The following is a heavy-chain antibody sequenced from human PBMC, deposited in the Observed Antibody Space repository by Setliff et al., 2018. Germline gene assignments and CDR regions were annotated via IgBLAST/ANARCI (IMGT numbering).Heavy chain of an antibody. CDR3: AREGRGVYYHYYYMDV. CDR1: GFTFDVYD. V-gene: IGHV3-20*04. Sequence: PGGSLRLSCAASGFTFDVYDLNWVRQAPGKGLEWVSSINWNGDRTGYADSVKGRFTISRDNAKNALYLQMNSLRAEDTAVYYCAREGRGVYYHYYYMDVWGKGTTVTISS. CDR2: INWNGDRT. J-gene: IGHJ6*03. D-gene: IGHD3-10*01.